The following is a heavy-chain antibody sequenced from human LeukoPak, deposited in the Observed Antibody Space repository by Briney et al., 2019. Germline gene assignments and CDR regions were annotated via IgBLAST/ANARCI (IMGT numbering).Heavy chain of an antibody. D-gene: IGHD6-19*01. Sequence: WASVKVSCKASGYTFTGYYMHWVRQAPGQGLEWMGWINPNSGGTNYAQKFQGRVTMTRDTSISTAYMELSRLRSDDTAVYYCARVEYSSGWDDFDYWGQGTLVTVSS. J-gene: IGHJ4*02. CDR1: GYTFTGYY. V-gene: IGHV1-2*02. CDR3: ARVEYSSGWDDFDY. CDR2: INPNSGGT.